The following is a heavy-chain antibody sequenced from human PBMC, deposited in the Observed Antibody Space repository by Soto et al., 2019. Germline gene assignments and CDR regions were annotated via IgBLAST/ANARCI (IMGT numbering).Heavy chain of an antibody. J-gene: IGHJ6*02. V-gene: IGHV3-43*01. D-gene: IGHD3-10*01. CDR3: SRETLSYCSELDV. CDR2: ITCNRGNS. CDR1: AFWFDDYN. Sequence: PAGSLTLSCPAAAFWFDDYNIHCVRHAQGKGPRWVLLITCNRGNSYYEASVKGRFTISRDGTTESVSLQMTSIKREDTGLDVCSRETLSYCSELDVWGQGTTVTVSS.